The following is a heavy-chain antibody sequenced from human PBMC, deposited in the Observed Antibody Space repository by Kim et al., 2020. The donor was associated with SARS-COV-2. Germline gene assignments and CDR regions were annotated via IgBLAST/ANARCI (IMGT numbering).Heavy chain of an antibody. V-gene: IGHV1-2*02. Sequence: ASVKVSCKASGYTFTGYYIHWVRQAPGQGLEWMGWINPNSGGTNYAQKFQGRVTMTRDTSISTAYMELSTLKSDDTAVYYCARVLRGPYCSGGSCYFGYWGQGTLVTVSS. J-gene: IGHJ4*02. CDR3: ARVLRGPYCSGGSCYFGY. D-gene: IGHD2-15*01. CDR2: INPNSGGT. CDR1: GYTFTGYY.